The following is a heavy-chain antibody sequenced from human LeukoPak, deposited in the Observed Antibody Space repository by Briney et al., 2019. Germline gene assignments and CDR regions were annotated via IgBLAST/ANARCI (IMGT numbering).Heavy chain of an antibody. J-gene: IGHJ4*02. CDR2: IYSGGST. D-gene: IGHD3-10*01. CDR1: GFTVSSNY. CDR3: AKEDGLHYYGSGSYPLFDY. Sequence: GGSLRLSCAASGFTVSSNYMSWVRQAPGKGLEWVSVIYSGGSTYYADSVKGRFTISRDNSKNTLYLQMNSLRAEDTAVYYCAKEDGLHYYGSGSYPLFDYWGQGTLVTVSS. V-gene: IGHV3-53*01.